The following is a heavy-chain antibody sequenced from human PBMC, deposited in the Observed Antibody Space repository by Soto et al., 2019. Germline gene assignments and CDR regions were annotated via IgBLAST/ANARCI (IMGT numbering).Heavy chain of an antibody. CDR2: ISYDGSNK. CDR3: AKALRSSWYDLGY. CDR1: GFTFSSYG. D-gene: IGHD6-13*01. Sequence: QVQLVESGGGVVQPGRSLRLSCAASGFTFSSYGMHWVRQAPGKGLEWVAVISYDGSNKYYADSVKGRFTLTRDNSKNTLYLKMKSLRDEDTAVYYCAKALRSSWYDLGYWGQGTLDTVSS. J-gene: IGHJ4*02. V-gene: IGHV3-30*18.